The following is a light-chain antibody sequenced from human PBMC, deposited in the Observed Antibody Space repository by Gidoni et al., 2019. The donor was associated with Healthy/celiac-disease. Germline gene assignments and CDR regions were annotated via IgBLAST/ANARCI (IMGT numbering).Light chain of an antibody. Sequence: EIVLTQSPGTLSLSPGERATLSCRASQSVSSSYLAWYQQKPGQAPRLLIYGASSRATGIPDRFSGSGSGTDFTLTIGRLEPEDFAVYYCQQYGSSLPITFGQGTRLEIK. CDR1: QSVSSSY. CDR2: GAS. J-gene: IGKJ5*01. CDR3: QQYGSSLPIT. V-gene: IGKV3-20*01.